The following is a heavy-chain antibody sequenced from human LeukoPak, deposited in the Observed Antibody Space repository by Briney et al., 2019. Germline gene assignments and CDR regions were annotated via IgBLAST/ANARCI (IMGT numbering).Heavy chain of an antibody. J-gene: IGHJ4*02. Sequence: PGGSLRLSCAASGFTVSSNYMSWVRQAPGKGLEWVSVIYSGGSTYYADSVKARFTISRDKSKQTLYLQMNSLRAEDTAVYYCARDLTAYFEYWGQGTLVTVSS. V-gene: IGHV3-66*01. D-gene: IGHD3-9*01. CDR1: GFTVSSNY. CDR3: ARDLTAYFEY. CDR2: IYSGGST.